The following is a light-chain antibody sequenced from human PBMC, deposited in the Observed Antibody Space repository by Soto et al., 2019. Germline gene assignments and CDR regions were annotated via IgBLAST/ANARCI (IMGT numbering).Light chain of an antibody. Sequence: DIQMTQSPSTLSASVGDRVTITCRASQSISSWLAWYQQKPGKAPKLLIYKASSLKNGVPTRFSGSGSGTEFTLTISGLQPDDFATYYCQQYNGFSLPFGGGTKVEIK. V-gene: IGKV1-5*03. CDR1: QSISSW. CDR3: QQYNGFSLP. CDR2: KAS. J-gene: IGKJ4*01.